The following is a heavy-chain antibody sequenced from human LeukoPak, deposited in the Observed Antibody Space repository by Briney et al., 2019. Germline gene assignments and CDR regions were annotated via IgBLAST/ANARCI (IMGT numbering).Heavy chain of an antibody. CDR2: ISGSGGST. D-gene: IGHD6-13*01. J-gene: IGHJ3*02. Sequence: GGSLRLSCAASGFTFSSYAMSWVRQAPGKGLEWVSAISGSGGSTYYADSVKGRFTISRDNSKNTLYLQMNSLRAEDTAVYYCANPNYAIEQQPPQNGAFDIWGQGTMVTVSS. V-gene: IGHV3-23*01. CDR1: GFTFSSYA. CDR3: ANPNYAIEQQPPQNGAFDI.